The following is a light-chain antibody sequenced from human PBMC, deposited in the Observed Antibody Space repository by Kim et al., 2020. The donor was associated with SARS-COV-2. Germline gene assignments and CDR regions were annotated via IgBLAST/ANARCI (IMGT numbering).Light chain of an antibody. CDR2: GAS. CDR1: QEIRND. CDR3: LQHNTYPIT. J-gene: IGKJ5*01. V-gene: IGKV1-17*01. Sequence: ASVGDRVTSTHRASQEIRNDLGWYQQNPGRAPKRLIYGASSLQSGVPSRFSGSGSGTEFTLTISSLQPEDFATYFCLQHNTYPITVGQGTRLEIK.